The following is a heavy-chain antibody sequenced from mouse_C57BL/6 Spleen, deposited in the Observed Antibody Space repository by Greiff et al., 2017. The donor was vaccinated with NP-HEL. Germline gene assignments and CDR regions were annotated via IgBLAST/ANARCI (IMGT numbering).Heavy chain of an antibody. J-gene: IGHJ3*01. V-gene: IGHV1-54*01. CDR2: INPGSGGT. CDR3: ARDYGISYLAGFAY. Sequence: QVQLQQSGAELVRPGTSVKVSCKASGYAFTNYLIEWVKQRPGQGLEWIGVINPGSGGTNYNEKFKGKATLTADKSSSTAYMQLSSLTSEDSAVXCFARDYGISYLAGFAYWGQGTRVTVSA. CDR1: GYAFTNYL. D-gene: IGHD1-1*01.